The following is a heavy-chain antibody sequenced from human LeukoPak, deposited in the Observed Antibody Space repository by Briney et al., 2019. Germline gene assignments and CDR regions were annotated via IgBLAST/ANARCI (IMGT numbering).Heavy chain of an antibody. CDR3: ARRRTVDV. V-gene: IGHV3-7*01. J-gene: IGHJ3*01. D-gene: IGHD2-21*01. CDR1: GFTFSGYW. CDR2: IKEDGSEK. Sequence: GGSLRLSCAASGFTFSGYWMTWVRQAPGKGLEWVANIKEDGSEKYYVDSVKGRFTISRDNAKNSLFLQMNSLRAEDTAVYYCARRRTVDVWGQGTMVTVSS.